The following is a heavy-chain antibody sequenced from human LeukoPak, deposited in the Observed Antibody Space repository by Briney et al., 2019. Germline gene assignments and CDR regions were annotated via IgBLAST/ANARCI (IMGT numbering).Heavy chain of an antibody. Sequence: SETLSLTCTVSGGSISSGSYYWSWIRQPAGKGLEWIGRIYTSGSTNYNPSLKSRVTISVDTSKNQFSLKLSSATAADTAVYYCARGGWGSSSTLFDYWGQGTLVTVSS. CDR3: ARGGWGSSSTLFDY. CDR1: GGSISSGSYY. CDR2: IYTSGST. V-gene: IGHV4-61*02. J-gene: IGHJ4*02. D-gene: IGHD6-6*01.